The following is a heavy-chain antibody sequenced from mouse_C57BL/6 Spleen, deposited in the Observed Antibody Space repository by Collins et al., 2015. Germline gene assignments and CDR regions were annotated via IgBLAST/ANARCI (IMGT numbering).Heavy chain of an antibody. Sequence: QIQLVQSGPELKKPGETVKISCKASGYTFTSYGMSWVKQAPGKGLQWMGWINTYSEVPTCADDFKGRFAFSLETSASTAYLQINNLKNEDTATYFCAREGTFAYWGQGTLVTVSA. V-gene: IGHV9-3*01. CDR1: GYTFTSYG. CDR2: INTYSEVP. CDR3: AREGTFAY. J-gene: IGHJ3*01. D-gene: IGHD2-14*01.